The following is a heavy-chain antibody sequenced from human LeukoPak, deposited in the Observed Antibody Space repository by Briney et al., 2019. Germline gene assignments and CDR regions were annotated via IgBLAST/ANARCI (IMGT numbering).Heavy chain of an antibody. CDR1: GGSISNTNW. V-gene: IGHV4-4*02. CDR2: VNLQGRT. CDR3: AREGGPYRPLDY. Sequence: PSETLSLTCGVSGGSISNTNWWTWVPQPPWKGLDWIGEVNLQGRTNYNPSLKSRVAISVDKSENHISLKLTSVTAADTAVYYCAREGGPYRPLDYSGQGTLVTVAS. J-gene: IGHJ4*02.